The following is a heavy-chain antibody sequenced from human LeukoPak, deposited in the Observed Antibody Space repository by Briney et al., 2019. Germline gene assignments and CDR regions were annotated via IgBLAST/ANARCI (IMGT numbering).Heavy chain of an antibody. D-gene: IGHD3-22*01. CDR1: GDSVSRSDSY. CDR2: IYYSGRT. J-gene: IGHJ1*01. CDR3: ARRRYYDGSGYLE. Sequence: SETLSLTCSVSGDSVSRSDSYWDWIRQPPGKGLEWIGTIYYSGRTYYSPSLKSRVTMSVDPSNKQFSLNLRSVTAADTALYYCARRRYYDGSGYLEWGQGTLLSVSS. V-gene: IGHV4-39*01.